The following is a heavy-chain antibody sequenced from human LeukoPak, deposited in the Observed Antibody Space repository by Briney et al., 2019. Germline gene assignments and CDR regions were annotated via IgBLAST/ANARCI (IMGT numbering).Heavy chain of an antibody. CDR3: ARELWGYYGSGSAFDY. D-gene: IGHD3-10*01. J-gene: IGHJ4*02. V-gene: IGHV3-11*01. Sequence: GGSLRLSCAASGFTFSDYYMNWIRQAPRKGLEWVSYISNSGSTIYYADSVKGRFTISRDNAKNSLYLQMNSLRADDTAVYYCARELWGYYGSGSAFDYWGQGTLVTVSS. CDR2: ISNSGSTI. CDR1: GFTFSDYY.